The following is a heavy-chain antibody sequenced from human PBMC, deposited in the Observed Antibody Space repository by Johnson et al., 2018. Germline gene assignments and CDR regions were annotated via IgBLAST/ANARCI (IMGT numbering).Heavy chain of an antibody. Sequence: VQLVQSGGGVVQLGRSLRLSCAASGFTFSNAWMTWVRQAPGTGLEGVGRIKSKDDGGKTDYAAPVKGRCTISRDDSRNTLYLQMNSLKTEDTAEYYCVTVRGSSLQYFQYWGQGTLVSVSS. V-gene: IGHV3-15*07. J-gene: IGHJ1*01. D-gene: IGHD3-16*01. CDR3: VTVRGSSLQYFQY. CDR1: GFTFSNAW. CDR2: IKSKDDGGKT.